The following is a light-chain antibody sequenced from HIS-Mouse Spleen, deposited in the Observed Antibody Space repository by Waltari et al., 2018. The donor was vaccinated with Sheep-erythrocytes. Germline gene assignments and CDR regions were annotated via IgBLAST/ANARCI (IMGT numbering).Light chain of an antibody. CDR3: QQYYSTPRT. CDR2: WAS. J-gene: IGKJ1*01. V-gene: IGKV4-1*01. Sequence: DIVMTQSPDSLAVSLVERATINCKSSQSVLYSSNNKNYLAWYQQKPGQPPKLIIYWASTRESGVPDRFSGSGSGTDFTLTISSLQAEDVAVYYCQQYYSTPRTFGKGTKVEIK. CDR1: QSVLYSSNNKNY.